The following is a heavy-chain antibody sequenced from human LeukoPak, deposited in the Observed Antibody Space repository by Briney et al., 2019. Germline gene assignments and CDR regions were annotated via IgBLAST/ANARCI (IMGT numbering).Heavy chain of an antibody. CDR1: GFTFNNYA. V-gene: IGHV3-30-3*01. D-gene: IGHD1-26*01. CDR2: ISFDGGNK. J-gene: IGHJ4*02. CDR3: ARDGIVGSPLFKFDY. Sequence: PGGSLRLSCAASGFTFNNYAIHWVRQAPGKGLGWVAIISFDGGNKYYADSVKGRFTISRDNSKNTLYLQMNNLRAEDTAVYYCARDGIVGSPLFKFDYWGQGTLVTVSS.